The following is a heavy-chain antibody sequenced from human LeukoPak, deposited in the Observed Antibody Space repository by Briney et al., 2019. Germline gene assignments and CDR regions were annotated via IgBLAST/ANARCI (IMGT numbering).Heavy chain of an antibody. CDR3: ARVGAWELQRVFDY. D-gene: IGHD1-26*01. J-gene: IGHJ4*02. V-gene: IGHV3-7*01. Sequence: GGSLRLSCAASGFTFNDYWMTWVRQVPGKGLEWVANIKQDGSENYYVDSVKGRFTISRDNAKNSLYLQMDSLRVEDTAVYYCARVGAWELQRVFDYWGQRTLVTVSS. CDR2: IKQDGSEN. CDR1: GFTFNDYW.